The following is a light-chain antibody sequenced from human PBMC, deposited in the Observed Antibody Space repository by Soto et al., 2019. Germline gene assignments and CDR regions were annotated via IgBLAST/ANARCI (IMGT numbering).Light chain of an antibody. Sequence: QSVVTQPPAVSGTPGQRVTICCSGSSSNIGSNTVNWYQLLPGTAPKLRIYNNYQRPSGVPDRFSGSKSGTSASLAISGLQSEDEADYYCAAWDDSLNGPHVVFGGGTKLTVL. CDR2: NNY. CDR1: SSNIGSNT. CDR3: AAWDDSLNGPHVV. V-gene: IGLV1-44*01. J-gene: IGLJ2*01.